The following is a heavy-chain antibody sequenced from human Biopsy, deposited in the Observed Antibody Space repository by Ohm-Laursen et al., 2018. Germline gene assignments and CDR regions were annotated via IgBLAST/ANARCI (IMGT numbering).Heavy chain of an antibody. Sequence: GTLSLTCEVSGESFSDYYWSWIRQSPGKGLEWIGEINHRGRSSYSPSLQSRVTISVDASKNQCSLNMKSVTAADTAVYFCAREGGGLLPIRLTDFWGPGMMVTVSS. V-gene: IGHV4-34*01. D-gene: IGHD1-26*01. CDR2: INHRGRS. CDR3: AREGGGLLPIRLTDF. CDR1: GESFSDYY. J-gene: IGHJ4*02.